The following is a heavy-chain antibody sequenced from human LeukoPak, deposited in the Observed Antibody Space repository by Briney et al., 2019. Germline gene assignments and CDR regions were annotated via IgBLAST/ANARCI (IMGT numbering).Heavy chain of an antibody. J-gene: IGHJ6*03. CDR2: ISSSSNYI. D-gene: IGHD3-10*01. CDR1: GFTFSSYR. V-gene: IGHV3-21*01. Sequence: GGSLRLSCAASGFTFSSYRMNWVRQAPGKGLEWVSSISSSSNYIYYADSVKGRFTISRDNAKNSLYLQMNSLRAEDTAVYYCARSSITMVRGVIKSTTSWYHYYNMDVWGKGTTVTVSS. CDR3: ARSSITMVRGVIKSTTSWYHYYNMDV.